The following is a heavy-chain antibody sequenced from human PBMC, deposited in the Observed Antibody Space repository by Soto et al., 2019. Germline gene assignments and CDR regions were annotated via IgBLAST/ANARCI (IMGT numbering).Heavy chain of an antibody. CDR1: GDSVSSNTAA. J-gene: IGHJ4*02. CDR2: TYYRSNWRH. Sequence: QALSLPFAISGDSVSSNTAAWNWIRSSPSRGLEWLGRTYYRSNWRHDYAVSVKSRITVNPDTSKNHFSLQLNSVTPDDTAVYYCARGVAGSGFDLWGQGTLVTV. CDR3: ARGVAGSGFDL. V-gene: IGHV6-1*01. D-gene: IGHD6-19*01.